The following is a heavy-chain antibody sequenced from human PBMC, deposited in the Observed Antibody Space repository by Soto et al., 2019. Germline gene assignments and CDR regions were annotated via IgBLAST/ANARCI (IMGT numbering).Heavy chain of an antibody. Sequence: VQLVESGGVVVQPGGSLRLSCAASGFTFDDYTMHWVRQAPGKGLEWVSLISWDGGSTYYADSVKGRFTISRDNSKNSLYLQMNSLRTEDTALYYCAKGRSSSRWTFLDYWGQGTLVTVSS. J-gene: IGHJ4*02. D-gene: IGHD6-13*01. V-gene: IGHV3-43*01. CDR1: GFTFDDYT. CDR2: ISWDGGST. CDR3: AKGRSSSRWTFLDY.